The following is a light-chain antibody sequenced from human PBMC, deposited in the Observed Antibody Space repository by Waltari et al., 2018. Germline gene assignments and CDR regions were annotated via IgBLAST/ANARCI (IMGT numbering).Light chain of an antibody. J-gene: IGLJ3*02. CDR2: KGI. V-gene: IGLV8-61*01. CDR1: SGSVSSTSY. CDR3: VMYMGSGIWV. Sequence: QTVVTQEPSLSVSPGGTVTLTCALSSGSVSSTSYPSWYQQSPGQAPPTRVYKGITRSSGVPDRFSGSILGNKAALTITGAQADDESDYYCVMYMGSGIWVFGGGTKLTVL.